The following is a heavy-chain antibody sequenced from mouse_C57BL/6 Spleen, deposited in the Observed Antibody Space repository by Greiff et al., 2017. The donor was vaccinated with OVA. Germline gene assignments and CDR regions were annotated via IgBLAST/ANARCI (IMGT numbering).Heavy chain of an antibody. CDR3: ATYGSSYSYYFDY. CDR1: GFTFSDYG. CDR2: ISSGSSTI. J-gene: IGHJ2*01. V-gene: IGHV5-17*01. Sequence: EVQLVESGGGLVKPGGSLKLSCAASGFTFSDYGMHWVRQAPEKGLEWFAYISSGSSTIYYADTVKGRFTISRDNAKNTLFLQMTSLRSEDTAMYYCATYGSSYSYYFDYWGQGTTLTVSS. D-gene: IGHD1-1*01.